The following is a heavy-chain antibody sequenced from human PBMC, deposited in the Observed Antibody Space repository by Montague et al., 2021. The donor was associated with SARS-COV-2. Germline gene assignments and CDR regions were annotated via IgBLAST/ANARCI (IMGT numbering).Heavy chain of an antibody. Sequence: SETLSLTCTVSGGSITGYYWSWLRRSPGKGLEWIAYIYDGGAVNYNPSLCSRVTISTDTSKDQLSLKVNSVTAADTAVYYCVRDHPYGGPRGAYDIWGQGTVVTVSS. CDR2: IYDGGAV. D-gene: IGHD4-23*01. CDR3: VRDHPYGGPRGAYDI. V-gene: IGHV4-59*01. J-gene: IGHJ3*02. CDR1: GGSITGYY.